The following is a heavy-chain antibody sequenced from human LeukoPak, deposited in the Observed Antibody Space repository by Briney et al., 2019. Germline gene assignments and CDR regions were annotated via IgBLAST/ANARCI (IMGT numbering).Heavy chain of an antibody. J-gene: IGHJ4*02. V-gene: IGHV3-7*01. CDR2: IKQDGSEK. Sequence: GGSLRLSCAASGFTFSSYWMSWVRQAPGKGLEWVANIKQDGSEKYYVDSVKGRFTISRDNAKNSLYLQMNSLKAEDTALYSCARSLTGYYIVDYWGQGTLVTVSS. CDR1: GFTFSSYW. D-gene: IGHD3-9*01. CDR3: ARSLTGYYIVDY.